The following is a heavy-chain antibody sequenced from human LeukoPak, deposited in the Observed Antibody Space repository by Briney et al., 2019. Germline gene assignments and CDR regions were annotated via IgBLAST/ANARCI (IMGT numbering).Heavy chain of an antibody. CDR3: AKDRGWQYADYETVAVEH. V-gene: IGHV1-18*01. Sequence: ASVKVSCKASGYTFTSYGISWVRQAPGQWLEWTGWISVYTGNTYYAQKFQARVTMTTDTSTTTAYMELRSLTSDDTAVYYCAKDRGWQYADYETVAVEHWGQGTLVTVSS. CDR2: ISVYTGNT. CDR1: GYTFTSYG. J-gene: IGHJ4*02. D-gene: IGHD4-17*01.